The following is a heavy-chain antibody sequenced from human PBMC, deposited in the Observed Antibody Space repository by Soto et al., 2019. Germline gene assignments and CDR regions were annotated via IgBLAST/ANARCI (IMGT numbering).Heavy chain of an antibody. CDR1: GYTFTSYG. V-gene: IGHV1-18*01. CDR2: ISAYNGNT. J-gene: IGHJ6*02. CDR3: ARDGAITMVRGVSPPIYYYYGMDV. Sequence: ASVKVSCKASGYTFTSYGISWVRQAPGQGLEWMGWISAYNGNTNYAQKLQGRVTMTTDTSTSTAYMELRSLRSDDTAVCYCARDGAITMVRGVSPPIYYYYGMDVWGQGTTVTVSS. D-gene: IGHD3-10*01.